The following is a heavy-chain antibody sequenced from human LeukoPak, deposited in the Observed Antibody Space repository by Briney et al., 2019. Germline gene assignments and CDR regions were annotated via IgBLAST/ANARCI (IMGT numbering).Heavy chain of an antibody. CDR2: ISGSGGNT. CDR1: GFTFSRNG. J-gene: IGHJ5*02. CDR3: ARVPRGGDRFDP. V-gene: IGHV3-23*01. Sequence: GGSLRLSCAASGFTFSRNGMTWVRQAPGKGLEWVSAISGSGGNTYYADSVKGRFTISRDNSKNTLYLQMNSLRAEDTAVYYCARVPRGGDRFDPWGQGTLVTVSS. D-gene: IGHD2-21*02.